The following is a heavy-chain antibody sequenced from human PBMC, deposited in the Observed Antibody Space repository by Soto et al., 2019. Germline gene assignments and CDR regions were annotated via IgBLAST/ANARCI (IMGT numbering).Heavy chain of an antibody. V-gene: IGHV5-51*01. CDR3: ARAGDSSSPRKLSPYYYYYYMDV. D-gene: IGHD6-6*01. CDR1: GYSFTSYW. CDR2: IYPGDSDT. Sequence: GESLKISCKGSGYSFTSYWIGWVRQMPGKGLEWMGIIYPGDSDTRYSPSFQGQVTISADKSISTAYLQWSSLKASDTAMYYCARAGDSSSPRKLSPYYYYYYMDVWGKGTTVTVS. J-gene: IGHJ6*03.